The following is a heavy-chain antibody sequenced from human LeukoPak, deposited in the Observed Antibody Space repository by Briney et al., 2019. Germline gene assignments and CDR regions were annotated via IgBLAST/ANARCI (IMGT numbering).Heavy chain of an antibody. J-gene: IGHJ4*02. CDR2: IIPIFGTA. Sequence: SVKVSCKASGGTFNNYTISWVRQAPGQGLEWMGGIIPIFGTANYAQKLQGRVTMTTDTSTSTAYMELRSLRSDDTAVYYCARVVPRGDYSSGDWGQGTLVTVSS. D-gene: IGHD4-11*01. CDR3: ARVVPRGDYSSGD. CDR1: GGTFNNYT. V-gene: IGHV1-69*05.